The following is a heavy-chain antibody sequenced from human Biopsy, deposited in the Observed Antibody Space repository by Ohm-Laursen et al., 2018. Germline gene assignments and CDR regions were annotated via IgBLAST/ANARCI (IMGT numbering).Heavy chain of an antibody. CDR3: ATKLAGYFHH. CDR2: NIPILGTG. Sequence: ASVKVSCKASGGTFINYAISWVRQAPGQGLEWLGGNIPILGTGNYAHQFQDRVTVAADTSTSTATMELRSLRSDDTAVYYCATKLAGYFHHWGQGTLVIVSS. CDR1: GGTFINYA. V-gene: IGHV1-69*06. J-gene: IGHJ1*01.